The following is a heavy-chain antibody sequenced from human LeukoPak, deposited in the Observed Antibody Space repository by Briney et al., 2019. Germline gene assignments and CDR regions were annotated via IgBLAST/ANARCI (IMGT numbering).Heavy chain of an antibody. CDR3: ARLYDSSAYHADHFDY. V-gene: IGHV1-18*01. J-gene: IGHJ4*02. Sequence: ASVKVSCKASGYTFTSYSINWVRQAPGQGLEWMGWISAYNGNSHYAQKFQGRVTMTRNTSISTAYMELSSLRSEDTAVYYCARLYDSSAYHADHFDYWGQGTLVTVSS. CDR2: ISAYNGNS. CDR1: GYTFTSYS. D-gene: IGHD3-22*01.